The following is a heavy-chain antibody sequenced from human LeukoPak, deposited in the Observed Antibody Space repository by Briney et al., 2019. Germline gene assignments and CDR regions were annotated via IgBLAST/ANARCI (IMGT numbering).Heavy chain of an antibody. CDR1: GYTFTSYG. D-gene: IGHD1-1*01. CDR3: ARRLGTGTTLGY. CDR2: INPNSGGT. J-gene: IGHJ4*02. V-gene: IGHV1-2*02. Sequence: ASVKVSCKASGYTFTSYGISWVRQAPGQGLERMGWINPNSGGTNYAQNFQGTVTMTRDTSTSTAYMELSSLRSDDTAVYYCARRLGTGTTLGYWGQGTLVTVFS.